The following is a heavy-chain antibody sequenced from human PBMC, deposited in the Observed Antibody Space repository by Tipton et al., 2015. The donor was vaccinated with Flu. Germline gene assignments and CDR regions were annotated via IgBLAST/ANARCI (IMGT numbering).Heavy chain of an antibody. Sequence: TLSLTCTVSGGSISSYYWSWIRQPPGKGLEWIGYIYYSGYTNYNPSLKSRVTISIDTSKNQFSLKLSSVTAADTAVYYCARCTSVHYYGMDVWGQGTTVTVSS. V-gene: IGHV4-59*01. CDR1: GGSISSYY. CDR3: ARCTSVHYYGMDV. J-gene: IGHJ6*02. CDR2: IYYSGYT. D-gene: IGHD2-8*01.